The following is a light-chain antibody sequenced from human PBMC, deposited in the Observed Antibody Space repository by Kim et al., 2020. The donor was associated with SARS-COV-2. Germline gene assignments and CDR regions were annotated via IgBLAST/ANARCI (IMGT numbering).Light chain of an antibody. V-gene: IGLV3-19*01. CDR3: NARYTSSNHLEVV. CDR2: VKN. CDR1: SVSTDF. J-gene: IGLJ2*01. Sequence: GQTVTTTGTGASVSTDFEWWYQKKLGPAPVLVIYVKNTRLSGISDRFSASSAGNTASLTITGAQAEDEVDHYCNARYTSSNHLEVVFGGGTQLTV.